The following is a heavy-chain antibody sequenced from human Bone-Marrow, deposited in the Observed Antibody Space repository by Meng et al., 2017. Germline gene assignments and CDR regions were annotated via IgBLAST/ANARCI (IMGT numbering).Heavy chain of an antibody. CDR2: INHSGST. J-gene: IGHJ4*02. D-gene: IGHD2-15*01. Sequence: SETLSLTCAVYGGSFSGYYWSWIRQPPGKGLEWIGEINHSGSTNYNPSLKSRVTISVDTSKNQFSLKLSSVTAADTAVYYCARGLGSSRRGSGYYWGQGTPVTVSS. CDR3: ARGLGSSRRGSGYY. V-gene: IGHV4-34*01. CDR1: GGSFSGYY.